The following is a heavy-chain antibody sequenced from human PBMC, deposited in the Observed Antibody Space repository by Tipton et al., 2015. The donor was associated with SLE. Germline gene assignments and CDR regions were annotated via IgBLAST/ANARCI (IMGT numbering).Heavy chain of an antibody. CDR1: GGSISSSSYY. Sequence: TLSLTCTVSGGSISSSSYYWGWIRQPAEKGLAWIGRIYASGSTNYNPSLKSRVTISVDTAKYQFSLKLNSVTAADTAVYYCAIPTTQHCSGGGCYRHDAFDIWGQGTMVTVSS. CDR2: IYASGST. J-gene: IGHJ3*02. V-gene: IGHV4-61*02. D-gene: IGHD2-15*01. CDR3: AIPTTQHCSGGGCYRHDAFDI.